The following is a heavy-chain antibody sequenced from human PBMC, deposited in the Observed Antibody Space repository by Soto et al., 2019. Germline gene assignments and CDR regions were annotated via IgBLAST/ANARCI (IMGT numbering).Heavy chain of an antibody. CDR2: INAGNGNT. CDR3: ARSLNDILTGYYTPYWYFDL. V-gene: IGHV1-3*01. D-gene: IGHD3-9*01. Sequence: ASVQVSCKTSGYTFTSYAMHWVRQAPGQRLECMGWINAGNGNTKYAQKLQGRVTVTTDTSTSTAYMELRSLRSDDTAVYYCARSLNDILTGYYTPYWYFDLWGRGTLVTVSS. CDR1: GYTFTSYA. J-gene: IGHJ2*01.